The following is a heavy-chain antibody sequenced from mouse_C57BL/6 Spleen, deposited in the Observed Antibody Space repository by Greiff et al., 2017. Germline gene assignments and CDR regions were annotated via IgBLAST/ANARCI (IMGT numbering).Heavy chain of an antibody. CDR1: GYTFTDYY. V-gene: IGHV1-26*01. D-gene: IGHD4-1*01. J-gene: IGHJ4*01. Sequence: PLQQSGPELVKPGASVKISCKASGYTFTDYYMNWVKQSHGKSLEWIGDINPNNGGTSYTQKFKGKATLTVDKSSSTAYMERRSLTSEDSAVYYCAREDPLTGTPMDYWGQGTSVTVSS. CDR3: AREDPLTGTPMDY. CDR2: INPNNGGT.